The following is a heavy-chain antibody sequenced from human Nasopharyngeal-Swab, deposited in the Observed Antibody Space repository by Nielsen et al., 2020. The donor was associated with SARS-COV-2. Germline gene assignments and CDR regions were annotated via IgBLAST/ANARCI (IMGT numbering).Heavy chain of an antibody. Sequence: GESLKISCAASGFSITSYGMQWVRQAPGKGLEWVALISHDGDVKYYADSVRGRFTISRDNAENTLYLQMNSLRVEDTAVYYCVKHQGSSSDQWGQGTLVTVSS. CDR2: ISHDGDVK. CDR3: VKHQGSSSDQ. CDR1: GFSITSYG. V-gene: IGHV3-30*18. J-gene: IGHJ4*02.